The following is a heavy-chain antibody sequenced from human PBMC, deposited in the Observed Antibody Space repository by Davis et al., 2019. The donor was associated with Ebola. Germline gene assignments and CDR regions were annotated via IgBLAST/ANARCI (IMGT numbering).Heavy chain of an antibody. CDR2: VRSHGSDD. V-gene: IGHV3-30*02. CDR1: GFTFNIFD. CDR3: ARDFRWQQLVLNAFDI. Sequence: GESLKISCAASGFTFNIFDMHWVRQAPGRGLEWVAFVRSHGSDDHYADSVKGRFTISRDNAKNSLYLQMNSLRAEDTAVYYCARDFRWQQLVLNAFDIWGQGTMVTVSS. D-gene: IGHD6-13*01. J-gene: IGHJ3*02.